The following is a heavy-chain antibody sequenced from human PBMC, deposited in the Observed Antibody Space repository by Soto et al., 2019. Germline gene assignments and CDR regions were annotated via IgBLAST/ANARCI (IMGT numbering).Heavy chain of an antibody. J-gene: IGHJ4*01. CDR2: INHSGSA. Sequence: SETLSLTCDVYGGSFSDYIWTWIRQTPGKGLQWIGQINHSGSANYNPSLKSRVTISVHTSSSQFSLELSSVTAADTAVYYCARGLISGSHYSGGWYYFDYWGHGTLVTVSS. D-gene: IGHD1-26*01. CDR3: ARGLISGSHYSGGWYYFDY. V-gene: IGHV4-34*01. CDR1: GGSFSDYI.